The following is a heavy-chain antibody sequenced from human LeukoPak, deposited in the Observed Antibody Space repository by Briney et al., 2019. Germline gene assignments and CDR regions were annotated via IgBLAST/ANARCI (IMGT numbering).Heavy chain of an antibody. Sequence: PGGSLRLSCAASGFTVSSNYMSWVRQAPGKGLEWVSAISGSGGSTYYADSVKGRFTISRDNSKNTLYLQMNSLRAEDTAVYYCAKDRMYSSSWFIDYWGQGTLVTVSS. CDR1: GFTVSSNY. CDR3: AKDRMYSSSWFIDY. V-gene: IGHV3-23*01. J-gene: IGHJ4*02. D-gene: IGHD6-13*01. CDR2: ISGSGGST.